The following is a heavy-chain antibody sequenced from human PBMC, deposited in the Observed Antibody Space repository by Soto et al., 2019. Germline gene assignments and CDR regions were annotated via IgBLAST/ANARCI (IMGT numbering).Heavy chain of an antibody. CDR1: GFTVSSNY. CDR2: IYSDGST. D-gene: IGHD1-7*01. J-gene: IGHJ6*02. CDR3: ARDPNYSTHYYYGMDV. Sequence: EVQLVESGGGLVQPGGSLRLSCAASGFTVSSNYMSWVRQAPGKGLEWVSVIYSDGSTYSADSVKGRFTISRDHSKNTLYLQMNSLRAEDTAVYYGARDPNYSTHYYYGMDVWGQGTTVTVSS. V-gene: IGHV3-66*01.